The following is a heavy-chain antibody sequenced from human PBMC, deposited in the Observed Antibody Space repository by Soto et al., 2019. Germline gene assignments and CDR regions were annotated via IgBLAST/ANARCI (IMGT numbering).Heavy chain of an antibody. CDR3: AKYRRTDAEGYTFDY. J-gene: IGHJ4*02. CDR2: IYYSGNT. V-gene: IGHV4-59*01. Sequence: LSLTCTVSGDSISGYYWSWIRQPPGKGLQWIGYIYYSGNTNYNPSLEGRITMSVDTSKNQFSLRVSSVTAADTAVYFCAKYRRTDAEGYTFDYWGQGALVTVSS. D-gene: IGHD2-15*01. CDR1: GDSISGYY.